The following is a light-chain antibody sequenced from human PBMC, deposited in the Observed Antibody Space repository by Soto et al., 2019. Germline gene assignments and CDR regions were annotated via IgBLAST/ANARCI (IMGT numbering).Light chain of an antibody. CDR2: AAS. CDR1: QSLSTS. J-gene: IGKJ1*01. V-gene: IGKV1-39*01. CDR3: QQSYSIPWT. Sequence: DIKVYKSPSSLSVYVGDRVTITCRTSQSLSTSLNWFQQKPGKAPKLLIHAASTLQGGVPSRFSGSGSGTEFALIISSLQPEDFATYYCQQSYSIPWTFGQ.